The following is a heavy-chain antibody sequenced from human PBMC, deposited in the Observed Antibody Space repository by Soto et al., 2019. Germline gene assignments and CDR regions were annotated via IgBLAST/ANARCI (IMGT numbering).Heavy chain of an antibody. CDR3: VRAPDQNGEY. J-gene: IGHJ4*02. CDR2: ISSSSNYI. V-gene: IGHV3-21*06. Sequence: GGSLRLSCAASGFNFNNFNMNWVRQAPGKGLEWVSFISSSSNYIYYEKSVKGRFTISRDNAKNSLYLQMNSLRVDDTAVYYCVRAPDQNGEYWGQGTLVTVSS. D-gene: IGHD2-8*01. CDR1: GFNFNNFN.